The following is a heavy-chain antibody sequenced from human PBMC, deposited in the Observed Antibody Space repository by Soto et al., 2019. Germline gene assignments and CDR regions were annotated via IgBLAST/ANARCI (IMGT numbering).Heavy chain of an antibody. CDR1: GGSISSSRYY. CDR3: ARRTYSNGFFDY. Sequence: PSETLSLTCTVSGGSISSSRYYWGRIRQPPGKGLEWIGSIYYSGSTYYNPSLKSRLTISVDTSKNQFSLKLSSVTAADTAVYFCARRTYSNGFFDYWGQGTLVTVSS. J-gene: IGHJ4*02. D-gene: IGHD5-18*01. CDR2: IYYSGST. V-gene: IGHV4-39*01.